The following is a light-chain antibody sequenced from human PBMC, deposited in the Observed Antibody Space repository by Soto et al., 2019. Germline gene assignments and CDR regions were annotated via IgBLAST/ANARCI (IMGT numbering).Light chain of an antibody. V-gene: IGKV3-20*01. Sequence: EIVLTQSPGTLSLSPGERATLSCRASQSVSYRYLAWYQQKPGQAPRLLIYGASSRATGIPDRFSGSGSGTDFTLTISRLEPEDFAVYYCQQYVNSPLTFGGGTKVEIK. CDR3: QQYVNSPLT. CDR1: QSVSYRY. CDR2: GAS. J-gene: IGKJ4*01.